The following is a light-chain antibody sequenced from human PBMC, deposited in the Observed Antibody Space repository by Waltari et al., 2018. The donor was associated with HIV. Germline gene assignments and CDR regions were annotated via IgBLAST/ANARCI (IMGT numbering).Light chain of an antibody. CDR3: SSFAGTNNLV. V-gene: IGLV2-8*01. Sequence: QSALTQPPSASGSPGQSVTIACTGTSSDVGGYDYVSWYPQQPGKAPKLMIYEVSKRPSGVPDRFSGSKSGNTASLTVSGLQAEDEADYYCSSFAGTNNLVFGGGTKLTVL. J-gene: IGLJ2*01. CDR2: EVS. CDR1: SSDVGGYDY.